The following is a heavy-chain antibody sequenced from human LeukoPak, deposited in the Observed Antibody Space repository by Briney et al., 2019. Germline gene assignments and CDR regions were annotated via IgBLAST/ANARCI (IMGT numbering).Heavy chain of an antibody. CDR2: ISGSGGST. V-gene: IGHV3-23*01. CDR1: GFTFSSYA. J-gene: IGHJ4*02. D-gene: IGHD2-2*01. Sequence: GGPLRLSCAASGFTFSSYAMSWVRQAPGKGLEWVSAISGSGGSTYYADSVKGRFTISRDNSKNTLYLQMNSLRAEDTAVYYCAKDRDIVVVPAAVDYWGQGTLVTVSS. CDR3: AKDRDIVVVPAAVDY.